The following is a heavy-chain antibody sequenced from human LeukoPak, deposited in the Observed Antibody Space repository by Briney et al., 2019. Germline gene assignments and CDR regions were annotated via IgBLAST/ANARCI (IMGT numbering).Heavy chain of an antibody. CDR3: ARDWGY. Sequence: AGGSLRLSCAASGFTFDSHVMTWVRQAPGKGLEWVSGITGSGETYHADSVKGRFTISRDNSKSTLYLQMNSLNVEDTAVYYCARDWGYWSKGTLVTVTP. CDR2: ITGSGET. J-gene: IGHJ4*02. CDR1: GFTFDSHV. V-gene: IGHV3-23*01. D-gene: IGHD3-16*01.